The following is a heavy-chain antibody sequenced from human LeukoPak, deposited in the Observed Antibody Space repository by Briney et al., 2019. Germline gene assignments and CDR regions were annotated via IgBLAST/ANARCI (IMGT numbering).Heavy chain of an antibody. CDR1: GGTFSSYA. Sequence: SVKVSRKASGGTFSSYAISWERQAPGQGLEWMGRIIPIFGTANYAQKFQGRVTITTDESTSTAYMELSSLRSEDTAVYYCASQHAYCGGDCYRFDYWGQGTLVTVSS. V-gene: IGHV1-69*05. J-gene: IGHJ4*02. CDR3: ASQHAYCGGDCYRFDY. D-gene: IGHD2-21*02. CDR2: IIPIFGTA.